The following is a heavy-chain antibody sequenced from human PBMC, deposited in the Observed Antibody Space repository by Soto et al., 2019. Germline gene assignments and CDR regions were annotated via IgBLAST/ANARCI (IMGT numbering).Heavy chain of an antibody. CDR2: IYYSGST. J-gene: IGHJ4*02. CDR3: ASVKNWNDFDY. D-gene: IGHD1-1*01. Sequence: SETLSLTCTVSGGSITTYYWSWIRQPPGKGLEWIGYIYYSGSTNYNPSLKSRVTISLDTSKNQFSLKLSSVTAADTAVYYCASVKNWNDFDYWGRGTLVTVSS. CDR1: GGSITTYY. V-gene: IGHV4-59*01.